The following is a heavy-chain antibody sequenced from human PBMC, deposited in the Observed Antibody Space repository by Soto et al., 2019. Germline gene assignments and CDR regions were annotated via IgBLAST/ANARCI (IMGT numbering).Heavy chain of an antibody. J-gene: IGHJ4*02. CDR3: ARAEGYDYDPGYFDY. CDR1: GGSISSGGYY. D-gene: IGHD5-12*01. Sequence: SETLSLTCTVSGGSISSGGYYWSWIRQHPGKGLEWIGYIYYSGSTYYNPSLKSRVTISVDTSKNQFSLKLSSVTAADTAVYYCARAEGYDYDPGYFDYWGQRTLVTVSS. V-gene: IGHV4-31*03. CDR2: IYYSGST.